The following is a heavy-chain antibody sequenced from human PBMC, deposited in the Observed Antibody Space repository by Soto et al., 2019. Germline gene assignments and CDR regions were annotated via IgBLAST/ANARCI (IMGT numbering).Heavy chain of an antibody. Sequence: ASVKVSWKGCGYTFTTYGSTWVRQAPGQGLEWMGWISAHNGNTNYAQKLQGRVTVTRDTSKKQSSLKLTSVTAADTAVYYCASDPVDGYAFFDYWGQGTLVPVSS. V-gene: IGHV1-18*01. CDR2: ISAHNGNT. CDR3: ASDPVDGYAFFDY. J-gene: IGHJ4*02. CDR1: GYTFTTYG. D-gene: IGHD5-12*01.